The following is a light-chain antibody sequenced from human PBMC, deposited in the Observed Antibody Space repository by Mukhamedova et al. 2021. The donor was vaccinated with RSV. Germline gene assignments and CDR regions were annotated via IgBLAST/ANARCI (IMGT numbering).Light chain of an antibody. CDR2: GKN. CDR3: NSRDSSGNHVV. V-gene: IGLV3-19*01. J-gene: IGLJ2*01. CDR1: SLRSYY. Sequence: CQGDSLRSYYASWYQQKPGQAPVLVIYGKNNRPSGIPDRFSGSSSGNTASLTITGAQAEDEADYYCNSRDSSGNHVVFGGGTKLT.